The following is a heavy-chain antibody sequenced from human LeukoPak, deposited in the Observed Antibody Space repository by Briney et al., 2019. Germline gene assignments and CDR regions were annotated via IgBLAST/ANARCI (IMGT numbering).Heavy chain of an antibody. CDR1: GGSISSGSYY. V-gene: IGHV4-61*02. J-gene: IGHJ4*02. Sequence: PSQTLSLTCTVSGGSISSGSYYWSWIRQPAGKGLEWIGRIYTSGSTNYNPSLKSRVTISVDTSKNQFSLKLSSVTAADTAVYYCARDHCSGGSCYDYWGQGTLVTVSS. D-gene: IGHD2-15*01. CDR2: IYTSGST. CDR3: ARDHCSGGSCYDY.